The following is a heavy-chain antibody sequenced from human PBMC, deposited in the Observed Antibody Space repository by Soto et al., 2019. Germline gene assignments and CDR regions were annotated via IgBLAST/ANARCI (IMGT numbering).Heavy chain of an antibody. J-gene: IGHJ3*02. CDR1: GGSINGFY. CDR2: MYNSGTI. D-gene: IGHD3-22*01. V-gene: IGHV4-59*01. CDR3: ATSRGYDSSGYYCIDAFDI. Sequence: PSETLSLTCTVSGGSINGFYWSWLRQPPGKRLEWIGYMYNSGTINNNPPLKSRVTISVDTSKNQFSLKLSSVTAADAAVYYCATSRGYDSSGYYCIDAFDIWGQGTMVTVSS.